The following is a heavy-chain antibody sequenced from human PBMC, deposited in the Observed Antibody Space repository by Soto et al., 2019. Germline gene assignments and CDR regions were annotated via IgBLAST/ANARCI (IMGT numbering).Heavy chain of an antibody. Sequence: GGSLRLSCAASEFTFRSYWMHWVRQSPGKGLVWVSRISGDGSSTSYADSVKGRFTISRDNAKNTMNLQMDSLRAEDTVVYYCARSLPGTYGAFDLWGQGTMVTVS. CDR3: ARSLPGTYGAFDL. CDR2: ISGDGSST. CDR1: EFTFRSYW. V-gene: IGHV3-74*01. D-gene: IGHD1-7*01. J-gene: IGHJ3*01.